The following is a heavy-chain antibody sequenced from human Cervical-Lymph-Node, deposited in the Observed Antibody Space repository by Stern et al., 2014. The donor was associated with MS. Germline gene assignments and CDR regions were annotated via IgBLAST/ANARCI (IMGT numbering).Heavy chain of an antibody. CDR1: GFSFSDFY. CDR2: SRNKAKSYTT. Sequence: EMQLVESGGGLVQPGGSLRLSCAVSGFSFSDFYIDWVRQAPGKGLEWIGRSRNKAKSYTTDYAASVKGRFTISRDDSKNSVFLQMNSLKTEDTALYYCSRDSSGDYWGPGTLVTVSS. CDR3: SRDSSGDY. V-gene: IGHV3-72*01. J-gene: IGHJ4*02.